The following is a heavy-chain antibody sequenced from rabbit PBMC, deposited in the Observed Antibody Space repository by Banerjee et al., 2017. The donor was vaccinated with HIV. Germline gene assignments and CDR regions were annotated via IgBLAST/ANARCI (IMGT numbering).Heavy chain of an antibody. Sequence: QQQLEESGGGLVKPGGTLTLTCKASGIDFSSYSMSWVRQAPGKGLEWIACIGVGVGGTNYASWAKGRFTISKTSSTTGTLQMTSLTAADTATYFCARSDIEGDGGAATATKKIDSWGPGTLVTVS. CDR3: ARSDIEGDGGAATATKKIDS. CDR2: IGVGVGGT. D-gene: IGHD6-1*01. CDR1: GIDFSSYS. J-gene: IGHJ4*01. V-gene: IGHV1S45*01.